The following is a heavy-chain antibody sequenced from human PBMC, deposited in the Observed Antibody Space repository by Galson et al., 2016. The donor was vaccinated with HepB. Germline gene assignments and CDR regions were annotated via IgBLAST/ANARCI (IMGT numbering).Heavy chain of an antibody. D-gene: IGHD3-22*01. CDR3: ARDLSMIIGPFDS. Sequence: SLRLSCAGSGFSLSGYGMHWVRQAPGKGLEWVAFMWLDKSNTNYADSVKGRFTISRDDSENTLYLQMNSLRVEDTAIYYCARDLSMIIGPFDSWGRGTLVTVSS. CDR1: GFSLSGYG. J-gene: IGHJ4*02. V-gene: IGHV3-33*01. CDR2: MWLDKSNT.